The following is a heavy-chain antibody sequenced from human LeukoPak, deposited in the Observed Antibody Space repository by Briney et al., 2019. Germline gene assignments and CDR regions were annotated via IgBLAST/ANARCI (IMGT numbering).Heavy chain of an antibody. CDR1: GFTFSNYA. Sequence: PGGSLRLSCAASGFTFSNYAMNWVRQAPGKGLEWVAVISYDGSNKYYADSVKGRFTISRDNSKNTLYLQMNSLRAEDTAVYYRAKDYYDSSGYYSIGYYFDYWGQGTLVTVSS. V-gene: IGHV3-30*04. CDR3: AKDYYDSSGYYSIGYYFDY. D-gene: IGHD3-22*01. J-gene: IGHJ4*02. CDR2: ISYDGSNK.